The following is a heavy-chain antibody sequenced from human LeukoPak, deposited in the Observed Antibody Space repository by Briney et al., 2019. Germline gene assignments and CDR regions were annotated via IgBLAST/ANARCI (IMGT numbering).Heavy chain of an antibody. CDR2: ISGSGGST. CDR1: GFTFSSYA. J-gene: IGHJ4*02. V-gene: IGHV3-23*01. Sequence: GGSLRLSCAASGFTFSSYAMSWIRQAPGKGLEWVSAISGSGGSTYYADSVKGRFTISRDNSKNTLYLPMNSLRAEDTAVYYCAEQYCSGGSCYSYWGQGTLVTVSS. CDR3: AEQYCSGGSCYSY. D-gene: IGHD2-15*01.